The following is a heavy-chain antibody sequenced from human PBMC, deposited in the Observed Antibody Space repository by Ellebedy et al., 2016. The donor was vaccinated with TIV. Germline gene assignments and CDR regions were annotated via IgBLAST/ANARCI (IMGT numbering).Heavy chain of an antibody. CDR3: ATLPYISRSSAY. CDR1: GYTFTGYY. D-gene: IGHD6-19*01. V-gene: IGHV1-2*02. CDR2: INPNSGGT. Sequence: ASVKVSCKASGYTFTGYYMHWVRQAPGQGLEWMGWINPNSGGTNYAQKFQGRVTMTSDTSTRTGYMELSSLTSDDTAVYYCATLPYISRSSAYWGQGTLVTVSS. J-gene: IGHJ4*02.